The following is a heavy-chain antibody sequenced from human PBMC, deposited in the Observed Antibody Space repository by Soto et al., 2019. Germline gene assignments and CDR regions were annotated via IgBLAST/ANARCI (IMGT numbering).Heavy chain of an antibody. CDR1: GGSISSYY. CDR2: IYYSGST. Sequence: LSLACTFSGGSISSYYWRWIRQPPGKGLEWIGYIYYSGSTNYNPSLKSRVTISVDTSKNQFSLKLSSVTAADTAVYYCASFWGGYPYFDSWGQGTLVTVSS. J-gene: IGHJ4*02. CDR3: ASFWGGYPYFDS. D-gene: IGHD3-3*01. V-gene: IGHV4-59*08.